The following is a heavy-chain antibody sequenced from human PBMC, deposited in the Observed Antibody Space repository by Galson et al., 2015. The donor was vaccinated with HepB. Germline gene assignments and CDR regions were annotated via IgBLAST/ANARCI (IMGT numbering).Heavy chain of an antibody. V-gene: IGHV3-7*03. D-gene: IGHD3-10*01. CDR2: IKQDGSEK. CDR1: GFTFSSYW. CDR3: ARRLGVRGVKYYFDY. Sequence: SLRLSCAASGFTFSSYWMSWVRQAPGKGLEWVANIKQDGSEKYYVDSVKGRFTISRDNAKNSLYLQMNSLRAEDTAVYYCARRLGVRGVKYYFDYWGQGTLVTVSS. J-gene: IGHJ4*02.